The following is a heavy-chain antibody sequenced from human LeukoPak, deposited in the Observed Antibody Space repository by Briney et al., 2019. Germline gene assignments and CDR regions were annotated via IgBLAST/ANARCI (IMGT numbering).Heavy chain of an antibody. V-gene: IGHV3-33*01. J-gene: IGHJ4*02. Sequence: PGGSLRLSCAASGFIFSSYAMHWVRQAPGKGPEWVAIIWFDGSNTYYAESVEGRFTISRDNSKNTLYLQMNSQRAEDTAVYSCARGLGYSYGYGIDYWGQGTLVIASS. CDR3: ARGLGYSYGYGIDY. D-gene: IGHD5-18*01. CDR2: IWFDGSNT. CDR1: GFIFSSYA.